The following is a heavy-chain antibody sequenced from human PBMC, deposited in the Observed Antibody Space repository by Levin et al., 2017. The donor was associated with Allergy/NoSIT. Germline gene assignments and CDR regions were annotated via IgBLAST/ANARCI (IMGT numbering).Heavy chain of an antibody. D-gene: IGHD2-2*01. Sequence: PSETLSLTCAVYGGSFSGYYWSWIRQPPGKGLEWIGEINHSGSTNYNPSLKSRVTISVDTSKNQFSLKLSSVTAADTAVYYCARPRTSHWVRGGWGFDPWGQGTLVTVSS. J-gene: IGHJ5*02. CDR3: ARPRTSHWVRGGWGFDP. V-gene: IGHV4-34*01. CDR1: GGSFSGYY. CDR2: INHSGST.